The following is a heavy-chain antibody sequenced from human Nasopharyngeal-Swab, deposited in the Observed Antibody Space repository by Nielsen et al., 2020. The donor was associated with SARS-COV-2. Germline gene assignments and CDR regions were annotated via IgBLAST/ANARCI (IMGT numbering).Heavy chain of an antibody. CDR3: AKDIAMVRGVISFPYFDY. CDR2: IRGSGGST. J-gene: IGHJ4*02. D-gene: IGHD3-10*01. Sequence: VRQAPGKGLEWVSAIRGSGGSTYYADSVKGRFTISRDNSKNTLYLQMNSLRAEDTAVYYCAKDIAMVRGVISFPYFDYWGQGTLVTVSS. V-gene: IGHV3-23*01.